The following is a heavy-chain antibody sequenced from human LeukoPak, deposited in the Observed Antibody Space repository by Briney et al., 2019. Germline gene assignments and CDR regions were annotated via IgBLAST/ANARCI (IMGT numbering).Heavy chain of an antibody. Sequence: SVKVSCKASGGTFSIYAISWVRQAPGQGLEWMGRIIPIFGTANYAQKFQGRVTITTDESTSTAYMELSSLRSEDTAVYYCARDGEIAVAGYHDAFDIWGQGTMVTVSS. CDR2: IIPIFGTA. J-gene: IGHJ3*02. V-gene: IGHV1-69*05. D-gene: IGHD6-19*01. CDR1: GGTFSIYA. CDR3: ARDGEIAVAGYHDAFDI.